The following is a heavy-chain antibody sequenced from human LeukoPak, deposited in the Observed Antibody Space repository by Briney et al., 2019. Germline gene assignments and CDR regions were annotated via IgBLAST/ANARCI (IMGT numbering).Heavy chain of an antibody. D-gene: IGHD3-10*01. CDR2: ISAYNGNT. CDR3: ARDGLWLTMVRGVNYMDV. Sequence: ASVKVSCKASGYTFTSYGISWVRQAPGQGLEWMGWISAYNGNTNYAQKLQGRVTMTTDTSTSTAYMELRSLRSDDTAVYYCARDGLWLTMVRGVNYMDVWDKGTTVTISS. V-gene: IGHV1-18*01. CDR1: GYTFTSYG. J-gene: IGHJ6*03.